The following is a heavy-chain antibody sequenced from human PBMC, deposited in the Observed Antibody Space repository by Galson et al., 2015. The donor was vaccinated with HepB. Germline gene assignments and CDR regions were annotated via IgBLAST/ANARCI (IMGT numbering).Heavy chain of an antibody. Sequence: QSGAEVKKPGESLKISCKDSGYSFTSYWIGWVRQMPGKGLEWMGLIFPGDSDTRYGPSFQGQVTISADKPSSTAYLQWSSLQASDTAMYYCARLDGYYDRSGYYPVGGIEYWGQGTLVTVSS. CDR2: IFPGDSDT. J-gene: IGHJ4*02. V-gene: IGHV5-51*04. CDR3: ARLDGYYDRSGYYPVGGIEY. CDR1: GYSFTSYW. D-gene: IGHD3-22*01.